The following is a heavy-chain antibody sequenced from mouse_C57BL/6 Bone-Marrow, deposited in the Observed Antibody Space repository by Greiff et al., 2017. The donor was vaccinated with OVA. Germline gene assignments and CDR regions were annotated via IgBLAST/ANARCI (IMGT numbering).Heavy chain of an antibody. CDR1: GYTFTTYP. J-gene: IGHJ3*01. V-gene: IGHV1-47*01. Sequence: VQLQQSGAELVKPGASVKMSCKASGYTFTTYPIEWMKQNHGKSLEWIGNFHPYTDDTKYNEKFKGKATLTVEKSSSTVYLELSRLTSDDSAVYYCARPGDYDGDWFAYWGQGTLVTVSA. CDR2: FHPYTDDT. D-gene: IGHD2-4*01. CDR3: ARPGDYDGDWFAY.